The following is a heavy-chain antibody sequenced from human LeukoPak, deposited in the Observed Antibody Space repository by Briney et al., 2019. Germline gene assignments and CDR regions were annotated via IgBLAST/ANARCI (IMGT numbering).Heavy chain of an antibody. CDR3: ARSSEDIVVVPAAYFDY. CDR2: IYHSGST. D-gene: IGHD2-2*01. Sequence: SQTLSLTCTVSGGSISSGGYYWSWIRQPPGKGLEWIGYIYHSGSTYYNPSLKSRVTISVDRSKNQFSLKLSSVTAADTAVYYCARSSEDIVVVPAAYFDYWGQGTLVTVSS. CDR1: GGSISSGGYY. V-gene: IGHV4-30-2*01. J-gene: IGHJ4*02.